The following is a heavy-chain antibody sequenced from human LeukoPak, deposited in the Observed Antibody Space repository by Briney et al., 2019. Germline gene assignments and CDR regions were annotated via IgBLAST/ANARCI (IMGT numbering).Heavy chain of an antibody. CDR1: GFTFSSSA. Sequence: PGGSLRLSCAASGFTFSSSAMSWVRQAPGKGLECVSVISGSGGSTYYADSVKGQFTISRDNSKSTLYLQMNSLRAEDTAVYYCAKGGSGWYVGLFDYWGQGTLVTVSS. CDR2: ISGSGGST. D-gene: IGHD6-19*01. J-gene: IGHJ4*02. CDR3: AKGGSGWYVGLFDY. V-gene: IGHV3-23*01.